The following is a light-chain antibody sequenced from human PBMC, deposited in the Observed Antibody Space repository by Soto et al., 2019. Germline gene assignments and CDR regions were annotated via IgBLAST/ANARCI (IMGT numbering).Light chain of an antibody. CDR1: QSVGSNN. CDR2: GAS. J-gene: IGKJ2*01. Sequence: EIVLTQSQGTLSLSPGERATLSCRASQSVGSNNLAWYQQKSGQPPRLLIYGASSRAAGIPDRFSGSGSGTDFTLTVSRLESEAFAVYYCQQFGDAPYTFGQGTTLEI. CDR3: QQFGDAPYT. V-gene: IGKV3-20*01.